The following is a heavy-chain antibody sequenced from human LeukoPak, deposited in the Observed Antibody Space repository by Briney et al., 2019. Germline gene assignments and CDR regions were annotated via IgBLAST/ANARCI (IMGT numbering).Heavy chain of an antibody. Sequence: TSETLSPTCAVYGGSFSGYYWSWIRQPPGKGLEWIGEINHSGSTNYNPSLKSRVTISVDTSKNQFSLKLSSVTAADTAVYYCASLYVVPAATRGHYYYGMDVWGQGTTVTVSS. CDR1: GGSFSGYY. CDR3: ASLYVVPAATRGHYYYGMDV. V-gene: IGHV4-34*01. D-gene: IGHD2-2*01. CDR2: INHSGST. J-gene: IGHJ6*02.